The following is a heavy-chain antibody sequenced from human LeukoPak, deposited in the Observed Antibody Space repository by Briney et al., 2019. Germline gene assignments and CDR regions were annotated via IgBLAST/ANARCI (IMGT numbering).Heavy chain of an antibody. CDR2: IFSGDST. V-gene: IGHV3-53*01. CDR3: ALTYYFDRRGYSYFDY. CDR1: GFSVDGNY. J-gene: IGHJ4*02. D-gene: IGHD3-22*01. Sequence: PGGSLRLSCAASGFSVDGNYMTWVRQVPGKGLEWVALIFSGDSTDYPDSVKGRFTISRDKSKNTVHLQMDSLRPEDTAIYYCALTYYFDRRGYSYFDYWGQGALVTVSS.